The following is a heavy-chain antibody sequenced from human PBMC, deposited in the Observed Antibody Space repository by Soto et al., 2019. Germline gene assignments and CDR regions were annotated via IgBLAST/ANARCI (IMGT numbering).Heavy chain of an antibody. D-gene: IGHD6-19*01. J-gene: IGHJ5*02. CDR3: ARGRWLAFDP. CDR2: IYYSGST. Sequence: QVQLQESGPGLVKPSETLSLTCTVSGGSASSGSYYWSWIRQPPGKGLEWIGYIYYSGSTNYNPSLKSRVTISVDTSKNQFSLKLSSVTAADTAVYYCARGRWLAFDPWGQGTLVTVSS. V-gene: IGHV4-61*01. CDR1: GGSASSGSYY.